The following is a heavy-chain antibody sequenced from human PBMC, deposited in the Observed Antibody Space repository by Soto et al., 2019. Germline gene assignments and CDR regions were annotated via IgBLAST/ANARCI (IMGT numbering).Heavy chain of an antibody. Sequence: VQLLQSGGALGQPGGSLRLSCAASGFTFSDYYMSWIRQAPGKGLEFVSYISPKGTYRTYADSVKGRFTISRDNAKNSLYLQVNSLRAEDTAVYYCSRGGGGGLFDLWGQGTFVTVSS. CDR3: SRGGGGGLFDL. D-gene: IGHD2-21*01. CDR1: GFTFSDYY. J-gene: IGHJ5*02. CDR2: ISPKGTYR. V-gene: IGHV3-11*06.